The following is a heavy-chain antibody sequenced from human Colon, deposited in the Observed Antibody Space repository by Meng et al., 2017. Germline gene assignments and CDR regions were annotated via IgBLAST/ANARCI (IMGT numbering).Heavy chain of an antibody. Sequence: GGSLRPSCAASGITFSTYSMHWVRQAPGKGLEWVASISSSSTYIYYEDSVKGRFIISRDNAKKSLYLQLSSLRAEDTAVYYCARDSSAGRDYYYGMDVWGQGTTVTVSS. CDR1: GITFSTYS. D-gene: IGHD6-6*01. J-gene: IGHJ6*02. CDR3: ARDSSAGRDYYYGMDV. CDR2: ISSSSTYI. V-gene: IGHV3-21*03.